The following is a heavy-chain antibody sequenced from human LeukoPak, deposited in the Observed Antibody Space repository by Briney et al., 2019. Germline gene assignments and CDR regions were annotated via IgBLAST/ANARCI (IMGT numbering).Heavy chain of an antibody. CDR1: GFTFSSYA. Sequence: GGSLRLSCAASGFTFSSYAMSWVRQAPGKGLEWVSAISGSGGSTYYADSVKGRFTISRDNSKNTLYLQMNSLRAEDTVVYYCAKGYMITFGGVIEYWGQGTLVTVSS. J-gene: IGHJ4*02. CDR3: AKGYMITFGGVIEY. CDR2: ISGSGGST. V-gene: IGHV3-23*01. D-gene: IGHD3-16*02.